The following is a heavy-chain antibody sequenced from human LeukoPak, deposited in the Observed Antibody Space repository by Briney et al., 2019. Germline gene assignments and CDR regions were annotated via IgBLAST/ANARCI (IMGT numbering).Heavy chain of an antibody. CDR1: GGTFISYA. Sequence: GSSVKVSCKASGGTFISYAISWVRQAPGQGLEWMGRIIPIFGIANYAQKFQGRVTITADKSTSTAYMELSSLRSEDTAVYYCARGAAAAGYYYYYGMDVWGQGTTVTVSS. CDR3: ARGAAAAGYYYYYGMDV. CDR2: IIPIFGIA. D-gene: IGHD6-13*01. V-gene: IGHV1-69*04. J-gene: IGHJ6*02.